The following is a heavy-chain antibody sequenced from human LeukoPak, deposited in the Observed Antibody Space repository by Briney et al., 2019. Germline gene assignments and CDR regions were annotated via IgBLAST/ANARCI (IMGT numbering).Heavy chain of an antibody. CDR1: GFTFGDYA. CDR3: TLEAHDYSNYRVGDY. D-gene: IGHD4-11*01. J-gene: IGHJ4*02. V-gene: IGHV3-49*04. CDR2: IRSKAYGGTT. Sequence: GRSLRLSCTASGFTFGDYAMSWVRQAPGKGLEWVGFIRSKAYGGTTECAASVKGRFTISRDDSKSIAYLQMNSLKTEDTAVYYCTLEAHDYSNYRVGDYWGQGTLVTVSS.